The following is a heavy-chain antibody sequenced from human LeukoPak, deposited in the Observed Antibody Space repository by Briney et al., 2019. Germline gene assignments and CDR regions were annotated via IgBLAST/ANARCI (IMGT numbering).Heavy chain of an antibody. Sequence: SETLSLTCTVSGGSISSYYWGWIRQPPGKGLEWIGSIYYSGSTYYNPSLKSRVTISVDTSKSQFSLKLSSVTAADTAVYYCARLSGYDFDYFDYWGQGTLVTVSS. CDR2: IYYSGST. V-gene: IGHV4-39*01. J-gene: IGHJ4*02. CDR1: GGSISSYY. D-gene: IGHD5-12*01. CDR3: ARLSGYDFDYFDY.